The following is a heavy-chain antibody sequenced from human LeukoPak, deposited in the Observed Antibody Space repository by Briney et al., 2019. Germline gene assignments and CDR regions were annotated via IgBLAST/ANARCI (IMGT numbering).Heavy chain of an antibody. Sequence: ASVKVSCKASGFTFTSYDINWVRQASGQGLEWMSWMNPNNGNTGYAQKFQGRVNITRDTSISTAYMELSSLRSEDTAVYYCVRVYHDGSFESGNWFDPWGQGTLVTVSS. D-gene: IGHD3-22*01. CDR3: VRVYHDGSFESGNWFDP. CDR1: GFTFTSYD. CDR2: MNPNNGNT. J-gene: IGHJ5*02. V-gene: IGHV1-8*01.